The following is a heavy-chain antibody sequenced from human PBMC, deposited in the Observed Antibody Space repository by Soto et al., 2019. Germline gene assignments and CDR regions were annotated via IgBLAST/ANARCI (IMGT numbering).Heavy chain of an antibody. D-gene: IGHD1-1*01. V-gene: IGHV3-53*01. J-gene: IGHJ3*02. CDR2: LYDLDGT. Sequence: VASGGGLIQPGEALRLSCAAFGFTVSGKKYVAWVRQAPGKGLEWVSALYDLDGTYYADSVKGRFTTSSDSSRTTVYLQMNSLRHDDTSVYSCATWHLQEHAYDIWGQGTMVTVSS. CDR3: ATWHLQEHAYDI. CDR1: GFTVSGKKY.